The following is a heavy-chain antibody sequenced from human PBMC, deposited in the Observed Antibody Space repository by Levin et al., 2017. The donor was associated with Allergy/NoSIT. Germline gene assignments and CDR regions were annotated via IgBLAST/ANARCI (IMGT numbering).Heavy chain of an antibody. CDR1: GGTFSSYA. CDR3: ARGVLRQPLPNSHYYYYMDV. CDR2: IIPIFGTA. Sequence: PGESLKISCKASGGTFSSYAISWVRQAPGQGLEWMGGIIPIFGTANYAQKFQGRVTITADESTSTAYMELSSLRSEDTAVYYCARGVLRQPLPNSHYYYYMDVWGKGTTVTVSS. D-gene: IGHD2-15*01. J-gene: IGHJ6*03. V-gene: IGHV1-69*01.